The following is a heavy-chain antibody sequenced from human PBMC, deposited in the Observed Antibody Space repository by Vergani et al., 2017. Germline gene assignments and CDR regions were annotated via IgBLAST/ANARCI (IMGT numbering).Heavy chain of an antibody. J-gene: IGHJ4*02. D-gene: IGHD2-2*01. CDR1: GGSISSGGYY. CDR3: ARALGYCSSTSCYHIRYFDY. CDR2: TYYSGST. V-gene: IGHV4-31*03. Sequence: QVQLQESGPGLVKPSQTLSLTCTVSGGSISSGGYYWSWIRQHPGKGLEWIGYTYYSGSTYYNPSLKSRVTISVDTSKNQFSLKLSSVTAADTAVYYCARALGYCSSTSCYHIRYFDYWGQGTLVTVSS.